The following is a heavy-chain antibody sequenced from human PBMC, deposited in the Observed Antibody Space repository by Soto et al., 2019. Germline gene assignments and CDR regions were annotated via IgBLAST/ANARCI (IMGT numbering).Heavy chain of an antibody. CDR1: GGSISSGGYY. CDR2: IYYSGST. V-gene: IGHV4-31*03. Sequence: QVQLQESGPGLVKPSQTLSLTCTVSGGSISSGGYYWSWIRQHPGKGLEWIGYIYYSGSTYYNPSLKSRVTISVDTSKNQFSLKLSSVTAADTAVYYCARDSRSAGLPNWFDPWGQGTLVTVSS. D-gene: IGHD3-10*01. J-gene: IGHJ5*02. CDR3: ARDSRSAGLPNWFDP.